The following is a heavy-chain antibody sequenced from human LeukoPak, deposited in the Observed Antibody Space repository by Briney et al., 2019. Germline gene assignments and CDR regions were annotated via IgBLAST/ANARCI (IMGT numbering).Heavy chain of an antibody. V-gene: IGHV1-69*05. CDR2: IIPIFGTA. Sequence: SVKVSCKASGGTFSSYAISWVRLAPGQGLEWMGGIIPIFGTANYAQKFQGRVTITTDESTSTAYMELSSLRSEDTAVYYCARDSVEGSSWYGYYYYYYMDVWGKGTTVTVSS. D-gene: IGHD6-13*01. CDR1: GGTFSSYA. J-gene: IGHJ6*03. CDR3: ARDSVEGSSWYGYYYYYYMDV.